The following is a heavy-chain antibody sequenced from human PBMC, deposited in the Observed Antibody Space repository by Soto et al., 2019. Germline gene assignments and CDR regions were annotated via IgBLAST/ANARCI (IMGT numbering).Heavy chain of an antibody. J-gene: IGHJ4*02. D-gene: IGHD2-2*01. CDR3: ARIGNPDASLYFDY. CDR2: TYHTGTT. V-gene: IGHV4-31*03. CDR1: GGSISIGVYY. Sequence: QVQLQESGPGLVKPSQTLSLTCTVSGGSISIGVYYWNWIRQHPGKGLEWIGYTYHTGTTYSNPSLESRVTISVDPSKNQFSLKLSSVTAADTAVYYCARIGNPDASLYFDYWGQGTLVTVSS.